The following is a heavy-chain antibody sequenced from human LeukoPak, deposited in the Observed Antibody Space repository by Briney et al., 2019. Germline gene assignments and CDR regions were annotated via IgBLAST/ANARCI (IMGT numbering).Heavy chain of an antibody. D-gene: IGHD5-18*01. J-gene: IGHJ3*02. CDR2: LNADDKTT. CDR3: LTIVETTTGAFDI. Sequence: GGSLRLSCAASGFTFSSYGMHWVRQAPGKGLVWLSRLNADDKTTSYADSVKGRFTTSGDDARKTLYLQMNSLSAEDTAVYYCLTIVETTTGAFDIWGQGAMVTVSS. V-gene: IGHV3-74*01. CDR1: GFTFSSYG.